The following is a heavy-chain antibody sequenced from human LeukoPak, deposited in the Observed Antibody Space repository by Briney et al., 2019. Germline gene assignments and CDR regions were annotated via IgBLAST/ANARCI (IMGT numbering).Heavy chain of an antibody. CDR1: GFTFSNYG. CDR3: ARGGGSYVDY. V-gene: IGHV3-74*01. D-gene: IGHD1-26*01. CDR2: ITSDESSR. J-gene: IGHJ4*02. Sequence: PGGSLRPSCAASGFTFSNYGMNWVRQAPGKGPVWVSRITSDESSRSYADSVKGRFTISRDNAKNTLYLEMNSLRAEDTAVYYCARGGGSYVDYWGQGTLVTVSS.